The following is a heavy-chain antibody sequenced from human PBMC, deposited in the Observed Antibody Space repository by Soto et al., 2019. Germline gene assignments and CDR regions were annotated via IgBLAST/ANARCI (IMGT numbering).Heavy chain of an antibody. CDR1: GGSISTYY. Sequence: SETLSLTCTVSGGSISTYYWTWIRRPPGNGLEWIGYVYYSGRTNYNPSLKSRVTISVDTSKNQFSLKLTSVTAADTAVYYCARQRGRYSSSSASKVWFDPWGQGTLVTVSS. J-gene: IGHJ5*02. D-gene: IGHD6-6*01. CDR2: VYYSGRT. CDR3: ARQRGRYSSSSASKVWFDP. V-gene: IGHV4-59*08.